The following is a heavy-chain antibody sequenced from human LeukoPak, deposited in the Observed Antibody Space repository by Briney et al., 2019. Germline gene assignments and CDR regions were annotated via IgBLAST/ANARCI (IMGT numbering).Heavy chain of an antibody. J-gene: IGHJ4*02. V-gene: IGHV4-59*01. CDR3: ARSLFRNSNAWPQVH. Sequence: PSETLSLTCTVSGGSISSYYWNWIRQAPGKGLEWIGYIYNSGSTNYNPSLKSRVTISVDTSKTQFSLRLRPATAADTAMYYCARSLFRNSNAWPQVHWGQGTLVTVSS. CDR1: GGSISSYY. D-gene: IGHD6-19*01. CDR2: IYNSGST.